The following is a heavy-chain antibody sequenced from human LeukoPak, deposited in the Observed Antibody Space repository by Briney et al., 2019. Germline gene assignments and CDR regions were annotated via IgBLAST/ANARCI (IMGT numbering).Heavy chain of an antibody. V-gene: IGHV1-18*01. CDR1: GYTFTSYG. Sequence: GASVKVSCKASGYTFTSYGISWVRQAPGQGLEWMGWISAYNGNTNYAQKLQGRVTMTTDTSTSTAYTELRSLRSDDTAVYYCARVFKVVVVAAIYWFDPWGQGTLVTVSS. D-gene: IGHD2-15*01. CDR2: ISAYNGNT. CDR3: ARVFKVVVVAAIYWFDP. J-gene: IGHJ5*02.